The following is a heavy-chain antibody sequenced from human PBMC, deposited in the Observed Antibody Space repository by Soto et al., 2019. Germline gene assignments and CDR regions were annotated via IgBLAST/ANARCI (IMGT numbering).Heavy chain of an antibody. V-gene: IGHV3-7*05. Sequence: EVQLVESGGGLVQPGGSLRLSCAASGFIFSNFWMSWVRQAPGKGLEWVANIKEDGSEKYHVDSVKGRFTISRDNVKNLMYLQMATLRAEDTAVYKCVRGGSPSFASCGQGTLVTVSP. CDR2: IKEDGSEK. CDR3: VRGGSPSFAS. D-gene: IGHD1-26*01. J-gene: IGHJ4*02. CDR1: GFIFSNFW.